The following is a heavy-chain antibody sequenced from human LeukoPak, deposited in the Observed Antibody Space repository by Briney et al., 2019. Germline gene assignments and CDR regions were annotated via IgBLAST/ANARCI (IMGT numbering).Heavy chain of an antibody. J-gene: IGHJ4*02. V-gene: IGHV4-61*01. D-gene: IGHD4-17*01. CDR1: GASVSGSNYY. CDR3: AREVPSYDDYGRYFDY. CDR2: IYYSGST. Sequence: SETLSLTCAVSGASVSGSNYYWGWIRQPPGKGLEWIGYIYYSGSTNYNPSLKSRVTISVDTSKNQFSLKLSSVTAADTAVYYCAREVPSYDDYGRYFDYWGQGTLVTVSS.